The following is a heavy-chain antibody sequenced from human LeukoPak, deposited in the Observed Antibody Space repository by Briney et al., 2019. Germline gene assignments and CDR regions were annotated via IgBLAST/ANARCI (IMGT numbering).Heavy chain of an antibody. D-gene: IGHD2-2*01. Sequence: SGGSLRLSCAASGFTFSSYGMHWVRQAPGKGLEWVAFIRYDGSNKYYADSVKGRFTISRDNSKNTLYLQMNSLRAEDTAVYYCAKGQLGYCSSTSCYGFDYWGQGTLVTVSS. CDR1: GFTFSSYG. J-gene: IGHJ4*02. CDR3: AKGQLGYCSSTSCYGFDY. CDR2: IRYDGSNK. V-gene: IGHV3-30*02.